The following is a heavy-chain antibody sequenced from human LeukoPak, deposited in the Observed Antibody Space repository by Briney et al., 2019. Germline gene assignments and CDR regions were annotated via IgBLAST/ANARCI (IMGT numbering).Heavy chain of an antibody. CDR1: GFTFSSYA. CDR3: VKGAVVVPAAMFDY. CDR2: ISSNGGST. D-gene: IGHD2-2*01. J-gene: IGHJ4*02. Sequence: GSLRLSCSASGFTFSSYAMHWVRQAPGKGLEYVSAISSNGGSTYYADSVKGRFTISRDNSKNTLYLQMSSLRAEDTAVYYCVKGAVVVPAAMFDYWGQGTLVTVSS. V-gene: IGHV3-64D*06.